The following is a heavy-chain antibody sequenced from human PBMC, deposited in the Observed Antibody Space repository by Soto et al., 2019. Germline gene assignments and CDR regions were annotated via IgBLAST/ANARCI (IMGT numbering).Heavy chain of an antibody. Sequence: QVQLVQSGAEVKKPGASVKVSCKASGYSFTRYGISWVRQAPGQGLEWMGWISGYNANTNYPENLQGRVTMTPDTSTSTAYMEVRHLISDDTAVYSCARMADVPYYYSGLDVWGQGTTVTVSS. J-gene: IGHJ6*02. CDR2: ISGYNANT. V-gene: IGHV1-18*01. D-gene: IGHD6-6*01. CDR1: GYSFTRYG. CDR3: ARMADVPYYYSGLDV.